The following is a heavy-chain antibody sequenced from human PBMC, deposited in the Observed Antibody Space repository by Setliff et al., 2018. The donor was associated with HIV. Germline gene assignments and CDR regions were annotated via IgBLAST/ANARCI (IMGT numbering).Heavy chain of an antibody. V-gene: IGHV5-10-1*01. D-gene: IGHD4-17*01. CDR3: ARGFYGDYYFDY. CDR2: IDPSDSYT. Sequence: GESLKISCKGSGYSFTSYWITWVRLVPGKGLEWMGRIDPSDSYTTYSPSFQGHVTISADKSIKTAYLQWSSLQASDTGIYYCARGFYGDYYFDYWGQGTLVTVSS. CDR1: GYSFTSYW. J-gene: IGHJ4*02.